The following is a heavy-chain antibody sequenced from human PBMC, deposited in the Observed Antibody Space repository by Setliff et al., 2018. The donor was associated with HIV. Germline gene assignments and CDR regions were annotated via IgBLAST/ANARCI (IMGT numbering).Heavy chain of an antibody. CDR2: IKEDGSER. V-gene: IGHV3-7*01. CDR3: VTGLGSGWAS. D-gene: IGHD6-19*01. Sequence: GGSLRLSCAASGFTFSSIWMSWVRQAPGRGLGWVANIKEDGSERYYVDSVKGRFTISRDNAKNSLFLQMNSLRAEDMAVYYCVTGLGSGWASWGQGTLVTVSS. CDR1: GFTFSSIW. J-gene: IGHJ1*01.